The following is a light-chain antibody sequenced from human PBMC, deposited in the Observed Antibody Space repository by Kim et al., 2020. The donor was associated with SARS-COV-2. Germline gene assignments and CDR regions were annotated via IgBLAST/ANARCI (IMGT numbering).Light chain of an antibody. CDR3: QQYESSPYT. V-gene: IGKV3-20*01. J-gene: IGKJ2*01. CDR1: QSLTNNF. CDR2: GAS. Sequence: EIVLTQSPDTLSLSPGERATLSCRATQSLTNNFLAWYQQKPGQAPRLLIFGASRRATGIQDRFSGSGSGTDFTLTISRLEPEDFAVYFCQQYESSPYTFGQGTKLEI.